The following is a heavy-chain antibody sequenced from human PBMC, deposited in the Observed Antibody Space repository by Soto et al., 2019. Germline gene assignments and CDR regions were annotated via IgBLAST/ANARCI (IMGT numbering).Heavy chain of an antibody. D-gene: IGHD6-19*01. V-gene: IGHV1-18*01. CDR1: GYTFTSYG. CDR3: ARGDSCDT. Sequence: GASVKVSCKASGYTFTSYGISWVRQAPGQGLEWMGWINAYNGNTNYSQKLQGRVTLSRDTSATTTYMELSSLGSEDTAVYYCARGDSCDTWGQGTLVTVSS. CDR2: INAYNGNT. J-gene: IGHJ4*02.